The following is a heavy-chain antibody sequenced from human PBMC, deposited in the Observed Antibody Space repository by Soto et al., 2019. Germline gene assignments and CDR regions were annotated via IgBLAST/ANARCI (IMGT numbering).Heavy chain of an antibody. CDR3: ERGRSDRAGSSFGRSIDV. V-gene: IGHV4-61*01. CDR2: TFVTGAT. D-gene: IGHD3-10*01. CDR1: GEALGSGQSY. Sequence: QVQLQESGPGLVKSSETLSLRCFVSGEALGSGQSYWNWIRQAPGKGLAWIGQTFVTGATKYSASLKSRVTMSVDTAKSQISLTLASVTAADSATYFCERGRSDRAGSSFGRSIDVWGQGTTVTVSS. J-gene: IGHJ6*02.